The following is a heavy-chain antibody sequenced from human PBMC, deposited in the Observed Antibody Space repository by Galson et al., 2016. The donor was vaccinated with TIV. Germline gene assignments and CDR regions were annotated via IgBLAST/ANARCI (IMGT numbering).Heavy chain of an antibody. J-gene: IGHJ4*02. D-gene: IGHD4/OR15-4a*01. CDR1: GFTFRNCA. V-gene: IGHV3-23*05. CDR3: AKQDVELPTTPFDH. Sequence: SLRLSCAASGFTFRNCAMSWVRQAPGKGLEWVSAITGGLSNTYYADSVKGRFTISRDNPKNILYLQMSSLRAEDTAVYYCAKQDVELPTTPFDHWGQGTPVIVSS. CDR2: ITGGLSNT.